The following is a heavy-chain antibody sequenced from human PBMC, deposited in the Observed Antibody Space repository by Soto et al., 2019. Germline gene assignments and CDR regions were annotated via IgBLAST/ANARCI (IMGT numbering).Heavy chain of an antibody. D-gene: IGHD6-19*01. Sequence: QVQLVQSGAEVKKPGASVKVSCKASGYTFINYYMHWVRQAPGQGLEWMGIINHNGGITTYAQKFQGIVTLTRDTSTNTVNMELSSLRSEDTAVYYCAREKWLVRRNDPFDIWGQGTMVTVSS. CDR3: AREKWLVRRNDPFDI. CDR2: INHNGGIT. J-gene: IGHJ3*02. CDR1: GYTFINYY. V-gene: IGHV1-46*01.